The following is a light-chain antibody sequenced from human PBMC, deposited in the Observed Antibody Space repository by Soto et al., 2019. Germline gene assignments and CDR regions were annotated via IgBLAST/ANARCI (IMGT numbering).Light chain of an antibody. Sequence: QSVLTQPPSASGTPGQRVTMSCSGSSSNIGSNTVNRYQQLPGTAPKLLISNNNERPSGFPDRFSGSKSGASASLAISGLQSEDEADYHCAAWDDSLDGVVFGGGTKLTVL. V-gene: IGLV1-44*01. CDR1: SSNIGSNT. CDR3: AAWDDSLDGVV. CDR2: NNN. J-gene: IGLJ3*02.